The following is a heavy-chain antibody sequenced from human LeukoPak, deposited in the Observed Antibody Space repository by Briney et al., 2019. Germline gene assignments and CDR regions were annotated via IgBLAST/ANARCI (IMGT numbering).Heavy chain of an antibody. Sequence: SVKVSCKASGGTFSSYAISWVRQAPGQGLEWMGRIIPILGIANYAQKFQGRVTITADKSTSTAYMELSSLRSEDTAVYYCAGEPNDSGYSKWVWRYWGQGTLVTVSS. CDR2: IIPILGIA. D-gene: IGHD5-12*01. J-gene: IGHJ4*02. CDR3: AGEPNDSGYSKWVWRY. CDR1: GGTFSSYA. V-gene: IGHV1-69*04.